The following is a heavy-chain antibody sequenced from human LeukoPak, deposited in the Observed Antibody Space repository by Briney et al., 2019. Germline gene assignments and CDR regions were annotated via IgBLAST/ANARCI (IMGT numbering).Heavy chain of an antibody. J-gene: IGHJ4*02. CDR1: GFTFSSYG. CDR2: ISGSGGST. V-gene: IGHV3-23*01. Sequence: GGTLRLSCAASGFTFSSYGMSWVRQAPGKGLEWVSAISGSGGSTYYADSVKGRFTISRDNAKNSLYLQMNSLRAEDTAVYYCARGLSSGWGQGTLVTVSS. D-gene: IGHD6-19*01. CDR3: ARGLSSG.